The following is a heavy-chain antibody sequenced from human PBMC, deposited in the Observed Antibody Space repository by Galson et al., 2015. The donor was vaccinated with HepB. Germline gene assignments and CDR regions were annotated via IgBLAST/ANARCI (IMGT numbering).Heavy chain of an antibody. V-gene: IGHV1-2*06. CDR3: VRDAAVAADY. Sequence: SVKVSCKASGYTFTGYYLHWVRQAPGQGLEWVGRIITSSGGTSYAQKFQGRVTMTRDTSTNTAYMELSSLISDDTAVYYCVRDAAVAADYWGQGTLVTVSS. CDR2: IITSSGGT. D-gene: IGHD6-19*01. J-gene: IGHJ4*02. CDR1: GYTFTGYY.